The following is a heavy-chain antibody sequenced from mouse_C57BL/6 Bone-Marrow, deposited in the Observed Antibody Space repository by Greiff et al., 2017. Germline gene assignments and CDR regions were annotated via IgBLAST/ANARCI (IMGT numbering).Heavy chain of an antibody. Sequence: QVQLQQPGAELVMPGASVKLSCKASGYTFTSYWMHWVKQRPGQGLEWIGEIDPSDSYTNYNQKFKGNSTLTVDKSSSTAYMQLSSLTSEDAAVYYCAGGGGLDYWGQGTSVTVSS. J-gene: IGHJ4*01. CDR2: IDPSDSYT. CDR3: AGGGGLDY. V-gene: IGHV1-69*01. CDR1: GYTFTSYW.